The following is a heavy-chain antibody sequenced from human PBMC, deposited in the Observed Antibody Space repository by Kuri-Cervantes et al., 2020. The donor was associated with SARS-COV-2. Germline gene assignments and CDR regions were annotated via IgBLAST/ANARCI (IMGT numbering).Heavy chain of an antibody. CDR2: IYWDDDK. CDR3: ATYLKHRDAFDI. Sequence: SGPTLVNPTQTLTLPCPFSGFSLSTSGVGVGWIRQPPGKALEWLALIYWDDDKRYSPSLKSRLTITKDTSKNQVVLTMTNMDPVDTATYYCATYLKHRDAFDIWGQGTMVTVSS. J-gene: IGHJ3*02. V-gene: IGHV2-5*02. CDR1: GFSLSTSGVG.